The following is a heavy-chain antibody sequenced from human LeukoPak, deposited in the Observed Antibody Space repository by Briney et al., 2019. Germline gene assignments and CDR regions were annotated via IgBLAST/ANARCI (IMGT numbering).Heavy chain of an antibody. V-gene: IGHV4-59*01. CDR3: ARNGRYNWEGWFDP. D-gene: IGHD1-20*01. J-gene: IGHJ5*02. CDR2: IYHSGST. Sequence: SGTLSLTCTVSGGSISSYYWSWIRQPPGKGLEWIGYIYHSGSTNYNPSLKSRVTISVATSKNQFSLKLSSVTTADTAMYYCARNGRYNWEGWFDPWGQGTLVTVSS. CDR1: GGSISSYY.